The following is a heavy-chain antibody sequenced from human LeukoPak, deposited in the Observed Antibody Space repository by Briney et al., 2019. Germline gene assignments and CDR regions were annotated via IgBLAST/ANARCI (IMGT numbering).Heavy chain of an antibody. CDR3: ARHSLPGTTPFDY. Sequence: ASVKVSCKASGYTFIKYYMHWVGQAPGQGLEWVGVINPSDYSTTYAQKFQGRLTMTRDTSTSTVYMDLSSLRSEDTAIYYCARHSLPGTTPFDYWGQGTLVTVSS. V-gene: IGHV1-46*01. CDR1: GYTFIKYY. J-gene: IGHJ4*02. CDR2: INPSDYST. D-gene: IGHD1-1*01.